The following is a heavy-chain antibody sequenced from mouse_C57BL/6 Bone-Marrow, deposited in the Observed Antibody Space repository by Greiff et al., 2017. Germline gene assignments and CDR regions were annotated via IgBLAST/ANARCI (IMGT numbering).Heavy chain of an antibody. Sequence: QVQLQQPGAELVKPGASVKMSCKASGYTFTRYWITWVKQRPGQGLEWIGAIYPTSGRTNYNEKFKSKAILTVDTSSNTAYMQLSSLTSEDSAVFYCARSGPLGRSFDYWGQGTTLTVSS. CDR1: GYTFTRYW. V-gene: IGHV1-55*01. D-gene: IGHD4-1*01. J-gene: IGHJ2*01. CDR3: ARSGPLGRSFDY. CDR2: IYPTSGRT.